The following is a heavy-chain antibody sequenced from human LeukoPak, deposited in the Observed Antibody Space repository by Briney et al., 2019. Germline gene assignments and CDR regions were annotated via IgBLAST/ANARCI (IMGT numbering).Heavy chain of an antibody. J-gene: IGHJ5*02. V-gene: IGHV1-24*01. CDR3: ARDLQQYCSGGSCYQRDHWFDP. D-gene: IGHD2-15*01. Sequence: ASVKVSCKVSGYTLTELSMHWVRQAPGKGLEWMGGFDPEDGETIYAQKLQGRVTMTTDTSTSTAYMELRSLRSDDTAVYYCARDLQQYCSGGSCYQRDHWFDPWGQGTLVTVSS. CDR1: GYTLTELS. CDR2: FDPEDGET.